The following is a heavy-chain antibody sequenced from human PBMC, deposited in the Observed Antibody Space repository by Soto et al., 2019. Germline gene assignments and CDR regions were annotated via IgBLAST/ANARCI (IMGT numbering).Heavy chain of an antibody. CDR1: EFTVSSNY. V-gene: IGHV3-53*01. Sequence: PGGSLRLSCAASEFTVSSNYMSWVRQAPGKWLEWVSVIYSCGSTYYADSVKGRFTISRDNSENTLYLQMNSLRGDDTAVYYCAKDRSVDTRDWFDPWGQGXLVTVYS. D-gene: IGHD5-18*01. CDR3: AKDRSVDTRDWFDP. J-gene: IGHJ5*02. CDR2: IYSCGST.